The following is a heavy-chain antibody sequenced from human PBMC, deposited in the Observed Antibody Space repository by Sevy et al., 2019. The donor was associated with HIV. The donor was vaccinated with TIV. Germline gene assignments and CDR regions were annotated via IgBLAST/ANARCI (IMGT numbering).Heavy chain of an antibody. CDR3: AREGCTRPHDY. Sequence: GSLRLSCAASGFAFYYYSISWIRQAPGKGLEWVATLSFGCGKINYADSVKGRFTISRDNSKNSFYLQMDNLRVEDTALYYCAREGCTRPHDYWGQGTRVTVSS. CDR1: GFAFYYYS. D-gene: IGHD2-8*01. CDR2: LSFGCGKI. V-gene: IGHV3-23*01. J-gene: IGHJ4*02.